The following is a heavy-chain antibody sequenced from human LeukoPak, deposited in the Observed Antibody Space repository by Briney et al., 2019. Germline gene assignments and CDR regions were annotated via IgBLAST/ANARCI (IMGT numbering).Heavy chain of an antibody. D-gene: IGHD1-1*01. CDR3: ARDPRYYGNYYYYMDV. CDR2: IYYSGST. V-gene: IGHV4-59*01. Sequence: PSETLSLTCTVSGGSISSYYWSWIRQPPGKGLEWIGYIYYSGSTNYNPSLKSRVTISVDTSKNQFSLKLSSVTAADTAVYYCARDPRYYGNYYYYMDVWGKGTTVTVSS. CDR1: GGSISSYY. J-gene: IGHJ6*03.